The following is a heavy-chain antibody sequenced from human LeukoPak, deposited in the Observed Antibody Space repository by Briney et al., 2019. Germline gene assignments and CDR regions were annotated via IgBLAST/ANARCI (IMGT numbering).Heavy chain of an antibody. CDR1: GFTFSSYA. V-gene: IGHV3-23*01. CDR3: AKGSQAQGYYFYF. J-gene: IGHJ4*02. Sequence: GGSLRLSCAASGFTFSSYAMSWVRQAPGKGLEWVSALSGSGGSTYYADSVKGRFTISRDNSKNTLYLQMNSLRAEGTAAYYCAKGSQAQGYYFYFWGQGTLVTVSS. CDR2: LSGSGGST.